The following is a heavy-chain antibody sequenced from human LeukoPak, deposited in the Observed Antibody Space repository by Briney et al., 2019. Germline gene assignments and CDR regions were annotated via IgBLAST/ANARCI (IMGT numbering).Heavy chain of an antibody. Sequence: GRSLRLSCAASGFTFSSYAMHWVRQAPAKGLEWVAVISYDGSNKYYADSVKGRFTISRDNSKNTLYLQMNSLRAEDTAVYYCARDSEMAIDYWGQGTLVTVSS. CDR1: GFTFSSYA. CDR3: ARDSEMAIDY. CDR2: ISYDGSNK. J-gene: IGHJ4*02. D-gene: IGHD5-24*01. V-gene: IGHV3-30*04.